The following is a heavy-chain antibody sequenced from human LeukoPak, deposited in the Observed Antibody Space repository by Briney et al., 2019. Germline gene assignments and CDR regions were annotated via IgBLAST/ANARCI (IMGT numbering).Heavy chain of an antibody. CDR3: ARSYSSSSNAPDY. J-gene: IGHJ4*02. Sequence: SVKVSCKASGGTFSSYAISWVRQAPGQGLEWMGGIIPIFGTANYAQKFQGRVTITTDESTSTAYMELSSLRSEDTAVYYCARSYSSSSNAPDYWGQGTLVTVSS. D-gene: IGHD6-6*01. V-gene: IGHV1-69*05. CDR2: IIPIFGTA. CDR1: GGTFSSYA.